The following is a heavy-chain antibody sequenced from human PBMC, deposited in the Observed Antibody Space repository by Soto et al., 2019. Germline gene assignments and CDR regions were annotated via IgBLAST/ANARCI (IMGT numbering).Heavy chain of an antibody. J-gene: IGHJ6*02. CDR1: RFTFSSYA. Sequence: GGSLRLSCAGSRFTFSSYAMHWVRQAPGKGLEWVSVIYSEGTPYYADSVKGRFTISRENSNNTLYLHMNNLRAEDTAVYYCARSTYYDILTGSYYYYAMDVWGQGTTVTVSS. V-gene: IGHV3-53*01. CDR3: ARSTYYDILTGSYYYYAMDV. CDR2: IYSEGTP. D-gene: IGHD3-9*01.